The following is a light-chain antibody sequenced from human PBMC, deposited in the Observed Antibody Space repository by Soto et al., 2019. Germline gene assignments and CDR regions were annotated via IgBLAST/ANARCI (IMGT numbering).Light chain of an antibody. Sequence: QSALTQPASVSGSPGQSIAISCTGTSSDFGNYNLVSWYQQHPGKAPRLMIFEVNKRPSGVSDRFSGSKSGNTASLTISGLQADDEADYYCYSYAGSYIYDVFGAGTKVTVL. CDR3: YSYAGSYIYDV. CDR1: SSDFGNYNL. CDR2: EVN. J-gene: IGLJ1*01. V-gene: IGLV2-23*02.